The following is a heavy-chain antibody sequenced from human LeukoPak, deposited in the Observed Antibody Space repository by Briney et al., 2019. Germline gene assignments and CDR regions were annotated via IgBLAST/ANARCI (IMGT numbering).Heavy chain of an antibody. D-gene: IGHD1-26*01. Sequence: GGSLRLSCAASGFTFSSYEMNWVRQAPGKGLEWVSYIGSSTRTIYYAYSVKGRFTISRDNAKNSLYLQLNSLRAEDTAVYYCAREISIMDGAFDIWGQGTMVTVSS. J-gene: IGHJ3*02. CDR3: AREISIMDGAFDI. V-gene: IGHV3-48*03. CDR1: GFTFSSYE. CDR2: IGSSTRTI.